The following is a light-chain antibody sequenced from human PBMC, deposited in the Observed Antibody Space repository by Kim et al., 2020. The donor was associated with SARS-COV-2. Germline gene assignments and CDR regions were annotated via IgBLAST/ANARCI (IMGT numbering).Light chain of an antibody. J-gene: IGKJ4*01. CDR3: QKYDSEPLS. Sequence: DIQMTQSPPSLSASVGDRVTITCRASQGIRNELAWYQQKPGKPPNLLIYAASTLHSGVPSRFSGSRYGTDFTFIISSLEPEDVATYYCQKYDSEPLSFGGGTKVDIK. V-gene: IGKV1-27*01. CDR1: QGIRNE. CDR2: AAS.